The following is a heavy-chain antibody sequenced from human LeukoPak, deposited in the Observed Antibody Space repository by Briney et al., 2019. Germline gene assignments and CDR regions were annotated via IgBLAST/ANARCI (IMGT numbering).Heavy chain of an antibody. CDR2: IYSRGST. V-gene: IGHV4-59*12. CDR1: GGSMSSYY. Sequence: PSETLSLTCTVSGGSMSSYYWSWIRQPPGKGLEWIGYIYSRGSTNYNPSLKSRVTMSVDTSKNQFSLKLSSVTAADTAVYYCARDSYSGYDYWGQGTLVTVSS. J-gene: IGHJ4*02. D-gene: IGHD5-12*01. CDR3: ARDSYSGYDY.